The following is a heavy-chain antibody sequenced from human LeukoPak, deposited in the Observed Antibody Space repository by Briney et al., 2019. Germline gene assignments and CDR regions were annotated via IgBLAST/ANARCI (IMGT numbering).Heavy chain of an antibody. CDR2: INHSGST. D-gene: IGHD3-10*01. CDR1: GGSFSGYY. Sequence: SETLSLTCAVYGGSFSGYYWSWIRQPPGKGLEWIGEINHSGSTNYNPSLKSRVSISVDTSKNQFSLRLNSVTAADTAVYYCARKPLMDDYFDYWGQGTLVTVSS. CDR3: ARKPLMDDYFDY. J-gene: IGHJ4*02. V-gene: IGHV4-34*01.